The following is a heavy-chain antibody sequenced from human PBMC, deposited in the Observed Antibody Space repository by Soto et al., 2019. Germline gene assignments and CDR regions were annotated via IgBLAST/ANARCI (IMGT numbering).Heavy chain of an antibody. V-gene: IGHV5-10-1*01. CDR2: IDPTDSYR. D-gene: IGHD2-8*01. J-gene: IGHJ5*01. CDR1: GDNFLDYL. Sequence: PGESLKISCKGFGDNFLDYLLTWVRPMPGKGLEWMGRIDPTDSYRTYSPSFRGHVPISVDHSITTSYLQWNSLRASEPALLFCASVNNGGFDSWAEGTMGTVSS. CDR3: ASVNNGGFDS.